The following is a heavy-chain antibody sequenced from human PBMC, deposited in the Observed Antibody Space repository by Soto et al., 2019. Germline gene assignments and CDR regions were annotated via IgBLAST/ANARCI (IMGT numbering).Heavy chain of an antibody. V-gene: IGHV4-39*01. CDR3: ASLNGYCLRTNCHGYYGMEV. CDR1: CGSVRSNSYS. D-gene: IGHD2-2*03. CDR2: IYASENT. J-gene: IGHJ6*02. Sequence: SGTLSLTFAVFCGSVRSNSYSWGWVRQSPGKRLDLFASIYASENTYYNPSLLSRVTISVDTSKNEFSLRLTSVTAVDTGVYFCASLNGYCLRTNCHGYYGMEVWGQGTTVTVSS.